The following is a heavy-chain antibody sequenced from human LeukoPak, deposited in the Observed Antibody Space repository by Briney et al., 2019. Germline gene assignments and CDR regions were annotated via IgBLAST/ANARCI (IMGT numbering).Heavy chain of an antibody. CDR2: ISGSGGST. D-gene: IGHD3-22*01. Sequence: GSLRLSCAASGFTFSSYAMSWVRQAPGKGLEWVSAISGSGGSTYYADSVKGRFTISRDNSKNTLYLQMNSLRAEDTAVYYCAKEDYYDSSGYREAHFDYWGQGTLVTVSS. CDR3: AKEDYYDSSGYREAHFDY. J-gene: IGHJ4*02. CDR1: GFTFSSYA. V-gene: IGHV3-23*01.